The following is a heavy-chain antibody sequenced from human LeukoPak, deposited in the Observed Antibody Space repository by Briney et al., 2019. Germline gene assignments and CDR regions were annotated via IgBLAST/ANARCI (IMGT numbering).Heavy chain of an antibody. CDR3: AVRGYSYGDGMDV. D-gene: IGHD5-18*01. V-gene: IGHV3-21*01. CDR2: ISRGSSYI. Sequence: GGSLRLSCAASGFTFSSYSMNWVRQAPGKGLEWVSSISRGSSYIYYADSVKGRFTISRDNAKNSLYLQMNSLRAEDTAVYYCAVRGYSYGDGMDVWGQGTTVTVSS. J-gene: IGHJ6*02. CDR1: GFTFSSYS.